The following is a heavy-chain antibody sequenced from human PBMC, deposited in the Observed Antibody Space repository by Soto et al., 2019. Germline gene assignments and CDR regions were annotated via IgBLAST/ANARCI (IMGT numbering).Heavy chain of an antibody. Sequence: QVQLVQSGAEVKKPGSSVKVSCKASGGTFSSYAISWVRQAPGQGFEWMGGIIPIFGTANYAQKFQGRVTITADESTSTAYMELSSLRSEDTAVYYCARDHNHCSGGSCYPGDFDYWGQGTLVTVSS. V-gene: IGHV1-69*01. CDR1: GGTFSSYA. CDR2: IIPIFGTA. J-gene: IGHJ4*02. CDR3: ARDHNHCSGGSCYPGDFDY. D-gene: IGHD2-15*01.